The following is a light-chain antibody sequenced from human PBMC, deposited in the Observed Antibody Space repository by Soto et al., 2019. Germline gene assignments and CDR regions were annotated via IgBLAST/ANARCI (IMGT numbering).Light chain of an antibody. V-gene: IGLV2-14*01. CDR1: SSDVGGYNY. CDR3: GTHRNSCPVQ. CDR2: DVS. J-gene: IGLJ1*01. Sequence: QSVLTQPASVSGSPGQSITISCTGTSSDVGGYNYVSWYQQHPGKTPKLMIYDVSNRPSGISNRFSGSKSGNTASLTISGFQDGEAADYHCGTHRNSCPVQFGSESNVTIL.